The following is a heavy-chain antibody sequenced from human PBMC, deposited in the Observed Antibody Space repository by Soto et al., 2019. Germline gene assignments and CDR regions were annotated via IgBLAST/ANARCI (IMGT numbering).Heavy chain of an antibody. Sequence: SETLSLTCAVYGGSFSGYYWSWIRQPPGKGLEWIGEINHSGNTNYNPSLKSRVTISVDTSKNQFSLNLSSVTAADTAVYYCAKVGWELDYYYGTDVWGKGTTVTVSS. V-gene: IGHV4-34*01. J-gene: IGHJ6*04. D-gene: IGHD1-26*01. CDR2: INHSGNT. CDR1: GGSFSGYY. CDR3: AKVGWELDYYYGTDV.